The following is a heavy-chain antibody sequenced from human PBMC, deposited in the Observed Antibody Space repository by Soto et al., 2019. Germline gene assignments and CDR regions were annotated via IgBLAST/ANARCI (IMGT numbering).Heavy chain of an antibody. J-gene: IGHJ4*02. CDR3: ARLATVTPPYYFDF. D-gene: IGHD4-17*01. CDR1: GYTFISYY. Sequence: ASVKVSCKASGYTFISYYIHWVRQAPGQGLEWMGVINPSDGSTSYAQKFQGRFTMTRDTSTSTVYMELSSLRSDDTAVYFCARLATVTPPYYFDFWGQGTLVTVSS. V-gene: IGHV1-46*01. CDR2: INPSDGST.